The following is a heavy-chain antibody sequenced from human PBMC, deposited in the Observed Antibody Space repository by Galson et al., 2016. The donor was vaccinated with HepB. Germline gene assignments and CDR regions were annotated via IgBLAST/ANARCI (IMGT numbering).Heavy chain of an antibody. D-gene: IGHD1-14*01. CDR1: GDSISSGPYH. CDR3: ARDRRPHRRGRDGSEYSSYYGLEV. CDR2: FYYRGNT. J-gene: IGHJ6*02. V-gene: IGHV4-39*07. Sequence: SETLSPTCIVSGDSISSGPYHWGWIRQSPGKGPEWSGSFYYRGNTFYNPYLLSRVTISVDTVKNQFSLNMNSVASADAAVYFCARDRRPHRRGRDGSEYSSYYGLEVWGQGTPVSVSS.